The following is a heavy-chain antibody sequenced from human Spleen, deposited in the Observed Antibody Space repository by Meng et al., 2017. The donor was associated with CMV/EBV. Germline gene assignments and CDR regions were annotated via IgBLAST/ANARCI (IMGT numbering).Heavy chain of an antibody. V-gene: IGHV3-7*01. J-gene: IGHJ4*02. Sequence: GESLKISCAASGFTFRSYAIHWGRQAPGKGLEWVANIKQDGSEKYYADSLKGRFTISRDNANNSLFLQMNSLRAEDTAVYYCAREGQFISGGDYWGLGTLVTVSS. CDR1: GFTFRSYA. CDR2: IKQDGSEK. CDR3: AREGQFISGGDY. D-gene: IGHD6-19*01.